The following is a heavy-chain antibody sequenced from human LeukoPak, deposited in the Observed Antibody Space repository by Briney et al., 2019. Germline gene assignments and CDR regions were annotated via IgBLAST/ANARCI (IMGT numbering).Heavy chain of an antibody. CDR3: ARIGVDAFDI. V-gene: IGHV3-13*01. Sequence: GGSLRLSCAASGFAFSSYDMHWVRQATGKGLEWVSAIGTDGDTFYPGSVKGRFTISRDNAENSLYLQMNSLRAEDTAVYYCARIGVDAFDIWGQGTMVTVSS. CDR2: IGTDGDT. CDR1: GFAFSSYD. J-gene: IGHJ3*02.